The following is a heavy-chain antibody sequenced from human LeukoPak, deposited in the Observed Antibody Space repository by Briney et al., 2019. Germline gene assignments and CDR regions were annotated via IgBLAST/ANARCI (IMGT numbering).Heavy chain of an antibody. J-gene: IGHJ4*02. CDR2: IDSGGGT. CDR3: AKGPQGD. Sequence: PGGSLRLSCAASGFTVSSNYMSWVRQAPGRGLEWVSAIDSGGGTYYADSVKGRFTISRDNSKNTLYLQLNSLRAEDTAVYYCAKGPQGDWGQGALVTVSS. V-gene: IGHV3-53*01. D-gene: IGHD3-16*01. CDR1: GFTVSSNY.